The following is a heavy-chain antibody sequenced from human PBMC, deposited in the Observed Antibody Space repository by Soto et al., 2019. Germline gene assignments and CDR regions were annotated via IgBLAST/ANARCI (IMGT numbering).Heavy chain of an antibody. CDR2: INHSGST. D-gene: IGHD3-10*01. Sequence: SETLSLTSAVYGGSFSGYYWSWIRQPPGKGLECILEINHSGSTNYNPSLKSRVTISVDTSKNQFSLKLSSVTAADTAVYYFARGRRQYYGPGSYYNYFDYWGQGTLVTVSS. V-gene: IGHV4-34*01. CDR1: GGSFSGYY. J-gene: IGHJ4*02. CDR3: ARGRRQYYGPGSYYNYFDY.